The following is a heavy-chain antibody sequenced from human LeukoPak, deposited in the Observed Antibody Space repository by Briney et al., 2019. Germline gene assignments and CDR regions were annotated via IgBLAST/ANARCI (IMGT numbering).Heavy chain of an antibody. J-gene: IGHJ4*02. CDR1: GGSISSSSYY. Sequence: SETLSLTCTVSGGSISSSSYYWGWIRQPPGKGLEWIGSIYYSGSTYYNPSLKSRVTISVDTSKNQFSLKLSSVTAADTAVYYCARHTSSGYDILTGYYPIFTFDYWGQGTLVTVSS. D-gene: IGHD3-9*01. CDR3: ARHTSSGYDILTGYYPIFTFDY. CDR2: IYYSGST. V-gene: IGHV4-39*01.